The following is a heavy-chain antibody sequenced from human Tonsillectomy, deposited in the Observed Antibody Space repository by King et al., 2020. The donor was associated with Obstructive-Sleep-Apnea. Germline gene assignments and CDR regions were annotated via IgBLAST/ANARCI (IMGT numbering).Heavy chain of an antibody. V-gene: IGHV4-31*03. J-gene: IGHJ4*02. Sequence: VQLQESGPGLVKPSQTLSLTCTVSGGSISSGGYYWSWIRQHPGKGLEWIGYIYYSGSTYYNPSLKSRVTISVDTSKNQFSLKLSSVTAADTAVYYCARDKGDDSSGYKPFDYWGQGTLVTVSS. CDR1: GGSISSGGYY. D-gene: IGHD3-22*01. CDR2: IYYSGST. CDR3: ARDKGDDSSGYKPFDY.